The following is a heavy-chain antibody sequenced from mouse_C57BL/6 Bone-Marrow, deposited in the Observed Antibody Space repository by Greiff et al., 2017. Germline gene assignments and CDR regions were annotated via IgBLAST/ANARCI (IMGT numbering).Heavy chain of an antibody. CDR3: ARWGYAMDY. CDR1: GYTFTGSW. Sequence: VMLVESGAELMKPGASVKLSCKATGYTFTGSWIEWVKQRPGHGLEWIGEILPGSGSTNYNEKFKGKATFTADTSSTPAYMQRSSLTPEDSAIYYCARWGYAMDYWGQGTSVTVSS. V-gene: IGHV1-9*01. J-gene: IGHJ4*01. CDR2: ILPGSGST.